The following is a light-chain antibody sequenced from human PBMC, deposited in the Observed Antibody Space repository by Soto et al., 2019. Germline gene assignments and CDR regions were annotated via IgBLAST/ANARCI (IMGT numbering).Light chain of an antibody. J-gene: IGKJ1*01. Sequence: ELVLTQSPGTLSLSPGERATLSCRASQSVSSSYLAWYQQKPGQAPRLLIYGASSRATGIPDRFSGSGSGKDFTLTISRLEPEDFAVYYCQQYGSSPETFGQGTKVDIK. V-gene: IGKV3-20*01. CDR2: GAS. CDR3: QQYGSSPET. CDR1: QSVSSSY.